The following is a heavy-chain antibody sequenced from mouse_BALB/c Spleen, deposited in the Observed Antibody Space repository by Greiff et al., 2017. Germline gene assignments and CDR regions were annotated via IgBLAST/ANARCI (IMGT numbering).Heavy chain of an antibody. CDR1: GYSITSGYY. CDR3: ARDGDEGYYFDY. Sequence: EVKLMESGPGLVKPSQSLSLTCSVTGYSITSGYYWHWIRQFPGNKLEWMGYIHYSGSTNYNPSLKSRITITRDTSKNQFFLQLNSVTTEDTATYYCARDGDEGYYFDYWGQGTTLTVSS. D-gene: IGHD2-3*01. J-gene: IGHJ2*01. V-gene: IGHV3-1*02. CDR2: IHYSGST.